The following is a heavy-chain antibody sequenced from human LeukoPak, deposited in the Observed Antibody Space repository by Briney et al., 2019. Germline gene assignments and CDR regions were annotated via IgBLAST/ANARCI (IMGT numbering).Heavy chain of an antibody. CDR3: ARVLSPGFGRGLTPITFDY. J-gene: IGHJ4*02. Sequence: ASVKVSCKASGYTFTGYYMHWVRQAPGQGPEWMGRINPNSGGTNYAQKFQGRVTMTRDTSISTAYMELSRLRSDDTAVYYCARVLSPGFGRGLTPITFDYWGQGTLVTVSS. CDR1: GYTFTGYY. V-gene: IGHV1-2*06. CDR2: INPNSGGT. D-gene: IGHD1-20*01.